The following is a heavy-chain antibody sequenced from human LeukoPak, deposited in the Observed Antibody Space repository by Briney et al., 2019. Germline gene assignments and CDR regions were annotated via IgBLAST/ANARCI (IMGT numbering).Heavy chain of an antibody. J-gene: IGHJ4*02. D-gene: IGHD6-13*01. V-gene: IGHV1-24*01. Sequence: ASVSVSCKVSGYTLTELSMHWVRQAPGKGLEWMGGFDPEDGETIYAQMFQGRVTMTEDTSTDTAYMELSSLRSEDTAVYYCATGTGQQLGYYFDCWGQGTLVTVSS. CDR1: GYTLTELS. CDR2: FDPEDGET. CDR3: ATGTGQQLGYYFDC.